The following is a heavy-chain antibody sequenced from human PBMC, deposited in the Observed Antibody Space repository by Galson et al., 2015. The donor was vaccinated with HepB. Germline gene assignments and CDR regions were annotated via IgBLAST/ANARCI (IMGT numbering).Heavy chain of an antibody. CDR3: TRDLSYYDFWSGPWAFDI. J-gene: IGHJ3*02. D-gene: IGHD3-3*01. Sequence: SLRLSCAASGFTFSSYWMSWVRQAPGKGLEWVGRIKSKTDGGTTDYAAPVKGRFTISRDDSKSIAYLQMNSLKTEDTAVYYCTRDLSYYDFWSGPWAFDIWGQGTMVTVSS. V-gene: IGHV3-15*01. CDR1: GFTFSSYW. CDR2: IKSKTDGGTT.